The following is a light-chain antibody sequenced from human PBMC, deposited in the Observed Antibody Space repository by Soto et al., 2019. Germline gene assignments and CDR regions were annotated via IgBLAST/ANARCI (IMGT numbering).Light chain of an antibody. Sequence: DIVMTQSPLSLPVTPGEPASISCRSSQSLLHSNGYNYLDWYLQKPGQSPQLLIYLGSNRASGVPERFSGSGSGTDFTLKISRVEAEDVGVYYCMQALQPPWTLGQGNKVDIK. CDR3: MQALQPPWT. CDR2: LGS. V-gene: IGKV2-28*01. CDR1: QSLLHSNGYNY. J-gene: IGKJ1*01.